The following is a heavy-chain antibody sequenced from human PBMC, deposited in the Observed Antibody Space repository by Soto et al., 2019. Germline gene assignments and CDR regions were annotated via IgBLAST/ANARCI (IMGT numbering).Heavy chain of an antibody. CDR1: GFTFSSYA. V-gene: IGHV3-23*01. J-gene: IGHJ4*02. D-gene: IGHD3-16*02. Sequence: GGSLRLSCAASGFTFSSYAMSWVRQAPGKGLEWVSAISGSGGSTYYADSVKGRFTISRDNSKNTLYLQMNSLRAEDTAVYYCAKEGVNYDYIWGSYRYRGLFDYWGQGTLVTVSS. CDR3: AKEGVNYDYIWGSYRYRGLFDY. CDR2: ISGSGGST.